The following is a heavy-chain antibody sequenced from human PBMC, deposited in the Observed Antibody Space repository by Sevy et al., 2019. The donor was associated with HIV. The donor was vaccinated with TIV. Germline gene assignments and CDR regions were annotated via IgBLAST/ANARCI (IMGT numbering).Heavy chain of an antibody. Sequence: GGSLRLSCAASGFTFSSYWMCWVRQAPGKGLEWVANIKQDGSEKYYVDSVKGRFTISRDNAKNSLYLQMNSLRAEDTAVYYCAREPYYEYVWGSYPLGAFDIWGQRTMVTVSS. CDR2: IKQDGSEK. J-gene: IGHJ3*02. V-gene: IGHV3-7*01. CDR3: AREPYYEYVWGSYPLGAFDI. CDR1: GFTFSSYW. D-gene: IGHD3-16*02.